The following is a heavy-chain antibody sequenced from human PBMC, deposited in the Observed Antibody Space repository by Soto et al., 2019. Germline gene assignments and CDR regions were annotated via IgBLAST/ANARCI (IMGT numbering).Heavy chain of an antibody. J-gene: IGHJ6*02. CDR1: GFTFNTYG. V-gene: IGHV3-33*08. D-gene: IGHD2-15*01. CDR2: IWYDGSNK. Sequence: QVQRVESGGGVVQPGGSLRLSCTTSGFTFNTYGMHWVRQAPGRGLEWVAIIWYDGSNKSYADSVRGRFTISRDNSKNTLFLQMNSLRAEDTALYYCARAEGNGAYCYSLNFNYGVDVWGQGATATVSS. CDR3: ARAEGNGAYCYSLNFNYGVDV.